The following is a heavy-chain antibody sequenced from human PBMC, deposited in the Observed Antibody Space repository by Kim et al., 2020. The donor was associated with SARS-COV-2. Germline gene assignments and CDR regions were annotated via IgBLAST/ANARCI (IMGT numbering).Heavy chain of an antibody. CDR2: IWYDGSNK. CDR3: AREGDYIWGSYRSYYMDV. Sequence: GGSLRLSCAASGFTFSSYGMHWVRQAPGKGLEWVAVIWYDGSNKYYADSVKGRFTISRDNSKNTLYLQMNSLRAEDTAVYYCAREGDYIWGSYRSYYMDVWGKGTTVTVSS. CDR1: GFTFSSYG. J-gene: IGHJ6*03. D-gene: IGHD3-16*02. V-gene: IGHV3-33*01.